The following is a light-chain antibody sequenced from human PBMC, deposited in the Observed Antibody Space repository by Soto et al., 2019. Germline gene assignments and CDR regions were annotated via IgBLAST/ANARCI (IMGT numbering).Light chain of an antibody. CDR3: CSYVGATTYV. CDR2: EGI. J-gene: IGLJ1*01. CDR1: SSTVGGFNV. Sequence: QSALTQPASVSVSPGQSITISCTGTSSTVGGFNVVSWYQQHPGKAPKVIIYEGIKRPSGVSNRFSGSNSGSTASLTISGLQAEDEVDYYCCSYVGATTYVFGTGTKATVL. V-gene: IGLV2-23*01.